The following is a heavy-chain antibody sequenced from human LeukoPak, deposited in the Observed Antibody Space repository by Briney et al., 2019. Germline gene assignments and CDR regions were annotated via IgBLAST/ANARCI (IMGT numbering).Heavy chain of an antibody. J-gene: IGHJ4*02. D-gene: IGHD4-23*01. CDR3: AILDDGGNSGGTFDY. CDR2: INPSGGST. V-gene: IGHV1-46*01. CDR1: GYTFTSYY. Sequence: VASVKVSCKASGYTFTSYYMQWVRQAPGQGLEWMGIINPSGGSTSYAQKFQGRVTMTRDTSTSTVYMELSSLRSEDTAVYYCAILDDGGNSGGTFDYWGQGTLVTVSS.